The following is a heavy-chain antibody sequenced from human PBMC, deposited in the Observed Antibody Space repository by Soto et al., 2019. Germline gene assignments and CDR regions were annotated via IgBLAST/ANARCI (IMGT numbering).Heavy chain of an antibody. CDR2: ISANGQGI. CDR3: ARDHDY. J-gene: IGHJ4*02. V-gene: IGHV3-11*01. CDR1: GCPVTYSA. Sequence: LRHSSAASGCPVTYSAFSWVRQAPGKGLEWVSAISANGQGIYYADSVKGRFTISRDNAKNSLYLQMNSLRAEDTAVYYCARDHDYWGQGTLVTVSS.